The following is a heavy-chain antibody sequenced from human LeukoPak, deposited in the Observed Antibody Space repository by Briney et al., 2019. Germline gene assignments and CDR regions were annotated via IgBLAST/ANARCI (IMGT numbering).Heavy chain of an antibody. Sequence: GASVKVSCKASGGTFSSYAISWVRQAPGQGLEWMGRIIPILGIAHYAQNFQGRVTMTADKSTSTAYMELSTLISEDTAVYYCARDNFGLYSSSWKGFDYWGQGTLVTVSS. CDR2: IIPILGIA. J-gene: IGHJ4*02. V-gene: IGHV1-69*04. CDR3: ARDNFGLYSSSWKGFDY. CDR1: GGTFSSYA. D-gene: IGHD6-13*01.